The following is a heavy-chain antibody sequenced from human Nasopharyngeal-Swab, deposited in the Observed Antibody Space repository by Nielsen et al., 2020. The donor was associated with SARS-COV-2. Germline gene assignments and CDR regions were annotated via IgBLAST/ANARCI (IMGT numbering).Heavy chain of an antibody. D-gene: IGHD6-19*01. V-gene: IGHV3-23*01. Sequence: GGSLRLSCAASGFTFSSYAMSWVRQAPGKGLEWVSAISGSGGSTYYADSVKGRFTISRDNSKNTLYLQMNSLRAEDTAAYYCAKDQGDQWLVLDYWGQGTLVTVSS. J-gene: IGHJ4*02. CDR1: GFTFSSYA. CDR2: ISGSGGST. CDR3: AKDQGDQWLVLDY.